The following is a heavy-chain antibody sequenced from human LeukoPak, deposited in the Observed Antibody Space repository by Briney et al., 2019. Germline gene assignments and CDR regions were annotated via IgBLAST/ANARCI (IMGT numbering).Heavy chain of an antibody. CDR3: ARENWRSKSIDFDS. CDR2: IYYSGST. CDR1: GGSISSSSYY. J-gene: IGHJ4*02. Sequence: SETLSLTCTVSGGSISSSSYYWGWIRQPPGKGLEWIGSIYYSGSTYYNPSLRSRVTISVDTSKKQFSLKLRSVTAADTAAYFCARENWRSKSIDFDSWGQGTLVTVSS. V-gene: IGHV4-39*07. D-gene: IGHD6-6*01.